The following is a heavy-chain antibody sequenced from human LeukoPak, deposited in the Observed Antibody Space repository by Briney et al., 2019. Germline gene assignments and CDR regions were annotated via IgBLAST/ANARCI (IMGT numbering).Heavy chain of an antibody. CDR1: GGSISSYY. CDR2: IYYSGST. J-gene: IGHJ4*02. Sequence: SETLSLTCTVSGGSISSYYWSWIRQPPGKGLEWIGYIYYSGSTNYNPSLKSRVTISVDTSKNQFSLKLSSVTAADTAVYYCARQTIAAAGKTLDYWGQGTLVTVSS. D-gene: IGHD6-13*01. CDR3: ARQTIAAAGKTLDY. V-gene: IGHV4-59*08.